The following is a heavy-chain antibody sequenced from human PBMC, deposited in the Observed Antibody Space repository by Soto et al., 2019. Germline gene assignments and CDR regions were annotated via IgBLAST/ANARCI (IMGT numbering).Heavy chain of an antibody. CDR1: GGSFSGYY. CDR2: INHSGST. CDR3: ARQDRVVVEGRWFDP. D-gene: IGHD2-15*01. V-gene: IGHV4-34*01. Sequence: PSETLSLTCAVYGGSFSGYYWSWIRQPPGKGLEWIGEINHSGSTNCNPSLKSRVTISVDTSKNQFSLKLSSVTAADTAVYYCARQDRVVVEGRWFDPWGQGTLVTVSS. J-gene: IGHJ5*02.